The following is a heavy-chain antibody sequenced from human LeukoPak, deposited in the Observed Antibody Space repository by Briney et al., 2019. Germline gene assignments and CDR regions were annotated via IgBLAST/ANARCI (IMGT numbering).Heavy chain of an antibody. CDR1: GDSVPSNSAA. CDR3: AREWGSSWSIGWYWFDP. J-gene: IGHJ5*02. CDR2: TYYRSKWYN. Sequence: SQTLSLTCAISGDSVPSNSAAWNWIRQSPSRGLEWLGRTYYRSKWYNDYAVSVKSRITINPDTSKNQFSLQLNSVTPEDTAVYYCAREWGSSWSIGWYWFDPWGQGTLVTVSS. D-gene: IGHD6-13*01. V-gene: IGHV6-1*01.